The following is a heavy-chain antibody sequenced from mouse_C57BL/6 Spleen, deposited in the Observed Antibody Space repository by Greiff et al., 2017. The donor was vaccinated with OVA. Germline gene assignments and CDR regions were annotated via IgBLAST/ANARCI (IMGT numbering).Heavy chain of an antibody. CDR1: GFTFSDYG. J-gene: IGHJ1*03. CDR2: ISSGSSTI. CDR3: ARDWDDWYFDV. Sequence: EVKVVESGGGLVKPGGSLKLSCAASGFTFSDYGMHWVRQAPEKGLEWVAYISSGSSTIYYADTVKGRFTISRDNAKNTLFLQMTSLRSEDTAMYYCARDWDDWYFDVWGTGTTVTVSS. V-gene: IGHV5-17*01. D-gene: IGHD4-1*01.